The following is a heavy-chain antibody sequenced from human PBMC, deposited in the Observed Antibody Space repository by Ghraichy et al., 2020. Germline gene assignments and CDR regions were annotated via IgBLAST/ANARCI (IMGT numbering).Heavy chain of an antibody. J-gene: IGHJ4*02. Sequence: SETLSLTCAVSGGSISSGGYSWSWIRQPPGKGLEWIGYIYYSGSTYYNPSLKSRVTISVDTSKNQFSLKLSSETAADTAVYYCARSPLYGDYGPYYFDYWGQGTLVTVSS. D-gene: IGHD4-17*01. CDR1: GGSISSGGYS. CDR2: IYYSGST. CDR3: ARSPLYGDYGPYYFDY. V-gene: IGHV4-30-4*07.